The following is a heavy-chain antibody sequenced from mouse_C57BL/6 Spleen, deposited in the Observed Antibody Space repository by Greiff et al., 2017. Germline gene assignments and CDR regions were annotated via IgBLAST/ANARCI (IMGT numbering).Heavy chain of an antibody. J-gene: IGHJ4*01. V-gene: IGHV1-55*01. CDR2: IYPGSGST. CDR3: ARRAAQATRGAMDY. CDR1: GYTFTSYW. D-gene: IGHD3-2*02. Sequence: QVQLQQPGAELVKPGASVKMSCKASGYTFTSYWITWVKQRPGQGLEWIGEIYPGSGSTNYNEKFKSKATLTVDTSSSTAYMQLSSLTSEDSAVYYCARRAAQATRGAMDYWGQGTSVTVSS.